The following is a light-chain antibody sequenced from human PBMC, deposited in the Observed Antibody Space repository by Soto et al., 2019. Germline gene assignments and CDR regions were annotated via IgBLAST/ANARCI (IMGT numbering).Light chain of an antibody. CDR1: QSLVYHDGNTF. V-gene: IGKV2-30*01. CDR3: MQGSHWPYT. J-gene: IGKJ2*01. CDR2: KVS. Sequence: DVVMTQSPLSLPVTLGQPASIFCRSSQSLVYHDGNTFLHWFQQRPGQSPRRLIYKVSNRDSGVPDRFSGSGSGTDFTLIISRVEAEDVGIYYCMQGSHWPYTFGQGTKLEI.